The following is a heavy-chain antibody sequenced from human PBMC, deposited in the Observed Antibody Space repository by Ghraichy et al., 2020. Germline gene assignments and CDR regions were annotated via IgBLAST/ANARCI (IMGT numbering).Heavy chain of an antibody. CDR3: ARSASATSAY. Sequence: SETLSLTCTVSGGSITFYYWSWIRQPPGKGLEWIGNIYYTGSTSYSPSLKSRVTISVDTSKNQFSLKLNSVTAADTAMYYCARSASATSAYWGQGTLVTVSS. CDR1: GGSITFYY. J-gene: IGHJ4*02. V-gene: IGHV4-59*12. CDR2: IYYTGST.